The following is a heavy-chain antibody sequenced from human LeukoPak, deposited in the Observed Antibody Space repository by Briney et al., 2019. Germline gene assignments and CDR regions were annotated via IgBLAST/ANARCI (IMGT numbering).Heavy chain of an antibody. J-gene: IGHJ6*02. D-gene: IGHD6-13*01. CDR2: FDPEDGET. V-gene: IGHV1-24*01. CDR3: ATGIAAAGLYYYYYGMDV. CDR1: GYTLTELS. Sequence: GASVKVSCKVSGYTLTELSMHWVRQAPGKGLEWMGGFDPEDGETIYAQKFQGRVTMTEDTSTDTAYMELSSLRSEDTAVYYCATGIAAAGLYYYYYGMDVWGQGATVTVSS.